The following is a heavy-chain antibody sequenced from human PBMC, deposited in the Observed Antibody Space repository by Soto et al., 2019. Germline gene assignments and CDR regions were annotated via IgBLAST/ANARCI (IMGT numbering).Heavy chain of an antibody. CDR1: GGSISSSSYY. D-gene: IGHD3-3*01. J-gene: IGHJ4*02. V-gene: IGHV4-39*01. CDR3: AIGTTIFGEYYFDY. CDR2: IYYSGST. Sequence: SETLSLTCTVSGGSISSSSYYWGWIRQPPGKGLEWIGSIYYSGSTYYNPSLKSRVTISVDTSKNQFSLKLSSVTAADTAVYYCAIGTTIFGEYYFDYWGQGTLVTVSS.